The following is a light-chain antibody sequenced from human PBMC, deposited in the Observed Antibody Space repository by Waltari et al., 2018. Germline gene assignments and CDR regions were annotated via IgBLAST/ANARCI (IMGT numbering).Light chain of an antibody. J-gene: IGLJ2*01. CDR2: DDS. CDR3: QVWDSSSDHVV. Sequence: SYVLTQPPSVSVAPGKTARITCGGNNIGSKSVHWYQQKPGQAPVLVVYDDSDRPSGFPERFSGSNSGNTATLTISRVGAGDEADYYCQVWDSSSDHVVFGGGTKLTVL. CDR1: NIGSKS. V-gene: IGLV3-21*03.